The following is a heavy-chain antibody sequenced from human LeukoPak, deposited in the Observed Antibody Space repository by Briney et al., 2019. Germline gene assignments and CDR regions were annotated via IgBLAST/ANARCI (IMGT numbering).Heavy chain of an antibody. CDR2: IYPGDSDT. D-gene: IGHD3-22*01. Sequence: GESLKISCKGSGYSSTNYWIGWVRQMPGKDLECMGIIYPGDSDTRYSPSFQGQVTISADKYISTAYLQWSSLKASDTAMYYCARNYYDSSGYYYVALGSFDYWGQGTLVTVSS. J-gene: IGHJ4*02. CDR3: ARNYYDSSGYYYVALGSFDY. V-gene: IGHV5-51*01. CDR1: GYSSTNYW.